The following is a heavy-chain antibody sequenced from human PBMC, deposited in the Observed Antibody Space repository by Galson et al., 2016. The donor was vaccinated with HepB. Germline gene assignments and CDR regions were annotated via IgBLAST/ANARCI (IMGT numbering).Heavy chain of an antibody. V-gene: IGHV4-34*01. Sequence: SETLSLTCSLYHGSFTGYYWSWIRQAPGKGLEWIGEINHSGVTNYNPSLKSRVTMSADTSKKQSSLNLTSVTAADTAIYYCARRQPIPAAIFLDSWGQGTLVTVSS. CDR1: HGSFTGYY. D-gene: IGHD2-2*01. CDR2: INHSGVT. CDR3: ARRQPIPAAIFLDS. J-gene: IGHJ4*02.